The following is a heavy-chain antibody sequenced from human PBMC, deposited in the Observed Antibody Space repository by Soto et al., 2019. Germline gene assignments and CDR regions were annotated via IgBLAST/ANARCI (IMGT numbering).Heavy chain of an antibody. J-gene: IGHJ6*03. Sequence: SQTLSLTCAISGDSVSSNSAAWNWIRQSPSRGLEWLGRTYYRSKWYNDYTVSVKSRITINPDTSKNQFSLQLNSVTPEDTAVYYCARAGGYSSSWYSYYMDVWGKGTTVTVSS. CDR1: GDSVSSNSAA. CDR3: ARAGGYSSSWYSYYMDV. CDR2: TYYRSKWYN. D-gene: IGHD6-13*01. V-gene: IGHV6-1*01.